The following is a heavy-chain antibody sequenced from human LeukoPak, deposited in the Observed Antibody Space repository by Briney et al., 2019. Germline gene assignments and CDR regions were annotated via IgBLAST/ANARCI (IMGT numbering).Heavy chain of an antibody. CDR2: IYPGDSDT. Sequence: GESLKISCKASGYNFPTYWIGWVRQMPGKGLEWMGIIYPGDSDTTYSPSFQGRVTISVGKSINTAYLQWNTLTASDTAVYYCARQGDNTAWPYWGQGTLVTVSS. V-gene: IGHV5-51*01. D-gene: IGHD1-1*01. J-gene: IGHJ4*02. CDR3: ARQGDNTAWPY. CDR1: GYNFPTYW.